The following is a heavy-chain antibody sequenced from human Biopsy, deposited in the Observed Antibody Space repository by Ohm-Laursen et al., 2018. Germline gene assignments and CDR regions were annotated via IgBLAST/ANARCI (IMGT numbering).Heavy chain of an antibody. V-gene: IGHV3-11*01. J-gene: IGHJ6*02. Sequence: SLRLSCTAPGLSFSDYHMRWIRQAPGRGLEWVSYISGGGTIYYGDSMKSRVTISRDNAKNSLYLQMHSLRAEDTAVYYCARDTRWSPYSMDVWGQGTTVTVSS. D-gene: IGHD4-23*01. CDR3: ARDTRWSPYSMDV. CDR1: GLSFSDYH. CDR2: ISGGGTI.